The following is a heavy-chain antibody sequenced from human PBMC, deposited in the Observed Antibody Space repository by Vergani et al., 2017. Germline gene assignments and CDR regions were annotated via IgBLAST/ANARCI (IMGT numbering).Heavy chain of an antibody. V-gene: IGHV3-48*01. CDR3: ARMVIYNWNYGYYYYYMDV. Sequence: EVQLVESGGGLVQPGGSLRLSCAASGFTFSSYSMNWVRQAPGKGLEWVSYISSSSSTIYYADSVKGRFTISRDNAKNSLYLQMNSLRAEDTAVYYCARMVIYNWNYGYYYYYMDVWGKGTTVTVSS. CDR1: GFTFSSYS. CDR2: ISSSSSTI. D-gene: IGHD1-7*01. J-gene: IGHJ6*03.